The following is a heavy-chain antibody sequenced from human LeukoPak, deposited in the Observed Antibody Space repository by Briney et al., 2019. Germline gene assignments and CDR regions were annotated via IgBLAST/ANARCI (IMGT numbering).Heavy chain of an antibody. CDR1: GFTLSSRA. Sequence: GGSLRLSCAASGFTLSSRAMYSGPQAPAKGRGRVAGLSYDGSNTYYLDSVKGRFTISGDNSKNTLYLQMDSLRTEDTAVYYCAKDPHQLILSNYFDDWGQGTLVTVSS. CDR2: LSYDGSNT. V-gene: IGHV3-30*18. D-gene: IGHD2/OR15-2a*01. J-gene: IGHJ4*02. CDR3: AKDPHQLILSNYFDD.